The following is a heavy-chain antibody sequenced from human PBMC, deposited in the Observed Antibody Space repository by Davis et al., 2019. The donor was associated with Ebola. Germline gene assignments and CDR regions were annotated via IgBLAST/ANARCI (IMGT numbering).Heavy chain of an antibody. CDR3: ARDQVLISSGWHWYFDL. CDR2: IYSGGST. V-gene: IGHV3-66*01. Sequence: GESLKISCAASGFTVSSNYISWVRPAPGKGLEWVSVIYSGGSTYYADSVKGSFTISRDNSKNTLYLQMNSLRAEDTAVYYCARDQVLISSGWHWYFDLWGRGTLVTVSS. D-gene: IGHD6-19*01. CDR1: GFTVSSNY. J-gene: IGHJ2*01.